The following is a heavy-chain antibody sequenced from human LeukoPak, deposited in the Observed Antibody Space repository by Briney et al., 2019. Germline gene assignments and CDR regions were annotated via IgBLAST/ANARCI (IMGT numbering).Heavy chain of an antibody. J-gene: IGHJ4*02. Sequence: SETLSLTCTVSGGSISSSSHYWGWIRQPPGKGLEWIGSIYYSGSTYYNPSLKSRVTISVDTSKNQFFLKLSSVTAADTAVYYCARDRRGYSYGYIDYWGQGTLVTVSS. CDR2: IYYSGST. CDR3: ARDRRGYSYGYIDY. D-gene: IGHD5-18*01. CDR1: GGSISSSSHY. V-gene: IGHV4-39*07.